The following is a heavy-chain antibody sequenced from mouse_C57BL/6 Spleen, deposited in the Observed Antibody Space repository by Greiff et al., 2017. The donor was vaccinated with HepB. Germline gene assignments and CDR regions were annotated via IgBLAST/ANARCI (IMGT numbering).Heavy chain of an antibody. Sequence: EVQGVESGGGLVKPGGSLKLSCAASGFTFSSYAMSWVRQTPEKRLELVATISDGGSYTYYPDNVKGRFTISRDNAKNNLYLQMSHLKSEDTAMYYCSRERRQPDYAMDYWGQGTSVTVSS. CDR1: GFTFSSYA. CDR2: ISDGGSYT. CDR3: SRERRQPDYAMDY. V-gene: IGHV5-4*01. J-gene: IGHJ4*01. D-gene: IGHD3-2*01.